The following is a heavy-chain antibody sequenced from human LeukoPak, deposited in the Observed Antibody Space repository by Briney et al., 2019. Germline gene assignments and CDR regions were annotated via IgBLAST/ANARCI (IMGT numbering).Heavy chain of an antibody. CDR1: GYTFTGYY. Sequence: ASVKVSCKASGYTFTGYYMHWVRQAPGQGLEWMGWINPNSGGTNYAQKFQGRVTMTRDTSIGTAYMELSRLRSDDTAVYYCARDSEHIVVVTESSWDEWGQGTLVTVSS. J-gene: IGHJ4*02. CDR3: ARDSEHIVVVTESSWDE. V-gene: IGHV1-2*02. CDR2: INPNSGGT. D-gene: IGHD2-21*02.